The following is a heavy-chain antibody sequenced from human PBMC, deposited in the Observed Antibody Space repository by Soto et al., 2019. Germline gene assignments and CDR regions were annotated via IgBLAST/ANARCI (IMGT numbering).Heavy chain of an antibody. CDR2: IIPIFGTA. J-gene: IGHJ5*02. CDR3: ARVRHSSWYSGWFDP. V-gene: IGHV1-69*01. Sequence: VSSSTSAGSLSCYTMSWVRQAPGQGLEWMGGIIPIFGTANYAQKLQGRVTITADESTSTAYMELSSLRSEATAVYYCARVRHSSWYSGWFDPWGQGIPVTVS. D-gene: IGHD6-13*01. CDR1: AGSLSCYT.